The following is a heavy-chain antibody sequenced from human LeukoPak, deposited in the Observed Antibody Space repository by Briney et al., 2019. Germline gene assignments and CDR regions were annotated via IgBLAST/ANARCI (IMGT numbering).Heavy chain of an antibody. J-gene: IGHJ6*03. CDR1: GRSFSDYY. CDR3: ARGVGSSGWYGDYYYYMDV. Sequence: PSETLSLTCAVYGRSFSDYYWSWIRQPPGKGLEWIGEINHSGYTNYNPSLKSRVTISLDTSKNQFSLKLSSVTAADTAVYYCARGVGSSGWYGDYYYYMDVWGKGTTVTVSS. D-gene: IGHD6-19*01. CDR2: INHSGYT. V-gene: IGHV4-34*01.